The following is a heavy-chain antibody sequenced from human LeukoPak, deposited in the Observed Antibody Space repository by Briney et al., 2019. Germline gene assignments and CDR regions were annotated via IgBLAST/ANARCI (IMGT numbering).Heavy chain of an antibody. CDR1: GGSISSGGYY. J-gene: IGHJ5*02. D-gene: IGHD4-17*01. V-gene: IGHV4-31*03. CDR2: IYYSGST. Sequence: PSQTLSLTCTVSGGSISSGGYYWSWIRQHPGKGLEWIEYIYYSGSTYYNPSLKSRVTISVDTSKNQFSLKLSSVTAADTAVYYCARSGGDYENNWFDPWGQGTLVTVSS. CDR3: ARSGGDYENNWFDP.